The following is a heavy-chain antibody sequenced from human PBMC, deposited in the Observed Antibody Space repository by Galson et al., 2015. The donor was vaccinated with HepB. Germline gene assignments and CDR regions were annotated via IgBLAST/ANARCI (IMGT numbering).Heavy chain of an antibody. CDR2: ISYDGSNK. CDR3: AKSVEAIVVVPAAPDDY. CDR1: GFTFSSYG. J-gene: IGHJ4*02. V-gene: IGHV3-30*18. D-gene: IGHD2-2*01. Sequence: SLRLSCAASGFTFSSYGMHWVRQAPGKGLEWVAVISYDGSNKYYADSVKGRFTISRDNSKNTLYLQMNSLRAEDTAVYYCAKSVEAIVVVPAAPDDYWGQGTLVTVSS.